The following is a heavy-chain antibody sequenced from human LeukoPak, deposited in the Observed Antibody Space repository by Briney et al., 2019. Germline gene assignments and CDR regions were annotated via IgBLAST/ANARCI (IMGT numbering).Heavy chain of an antibody. CDR3: ARDRFLVNYGDYSDAFDI. Sequence: ASVKVSCKASGYTFTSYYMHWARQAPGQGLEWMGIINPSGGSTSYAQKFQGRVTMTRDTSTSTVYMELSSLRSEDTAVYYCARDRFLVNYGDYSDAFDIWGHGTMVTVSS. CDR1: GYTFTSYY. CDR2: INPSGGST. V-gene: IGHV1-46*01. J-gene: IGHJ3*02. D-gene: IGHD4-17*01.